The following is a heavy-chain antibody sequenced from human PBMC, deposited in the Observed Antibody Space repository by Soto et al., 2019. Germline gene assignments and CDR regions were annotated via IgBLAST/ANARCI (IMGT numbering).Heavy chain of an antibody. CDR3: ARHLTIFGVVIIPSSWFDP. Sequence: SETLSLTCTVSGGSISSSSYYWGWIRQPPGKGLEWIGSIYYSGSTYYNPSLKSRVTISVDTSKNQFSLKLSSVTAADTAVYYCARHLTIFGVVIIPSSWFDPWGQGTLVTVSS. CDR1: GGSISSSSYY. CDR2: IYYSGST. V-gene: IGHV4-39*01. J-gene: IGHJ5*02. D-gene: IGHD3-3*01.